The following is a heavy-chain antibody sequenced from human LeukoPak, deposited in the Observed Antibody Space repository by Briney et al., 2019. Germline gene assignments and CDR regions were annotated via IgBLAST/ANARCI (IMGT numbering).Heavy chain of an antibody. CDR1: GYSFTSYW. V-gene: IGHV5-51*01. CDR2: FHPGDSES. D-gene: IGHD3-22*01. J-gene: IGHJ4*02. CDR3: ARTIAFYYDSSSYMDF. Sequence: GESLKISCKGSGYSFTSYWIGWVRQMPGKGLEWMGIFHPGDSESRYGPSFQGQVTMSADQTITTAYLQWNSLKASDTAMYFCARTIAFYYDSSSYMDFWGQGTLVTVSS.